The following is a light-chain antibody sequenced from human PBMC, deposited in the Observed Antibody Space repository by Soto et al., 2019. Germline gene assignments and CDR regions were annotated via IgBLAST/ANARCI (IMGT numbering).Light chain of an antibody. CDR1: QSVSSSY. J-gene: IGKJ1*01. CDR3: QQYGRT. CDR2: GAS. V-gene: IGKV3-20*01. Sequence: EIVLTQSPGTLSLSPGERATLSCRASQSVSSSYLAWYQQKPGQAPRLLIYGASSRATGIPDRVSGSGSGTEFTITISRLEPEDFAVYYCQQYGRTFGQGTKVEIK.